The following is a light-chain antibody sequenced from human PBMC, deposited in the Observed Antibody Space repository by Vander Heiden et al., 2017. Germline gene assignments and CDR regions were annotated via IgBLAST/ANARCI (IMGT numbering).Light chain of an antibody. J-gene: IGKJ1*01. CDR3: QQCRDHPWT. CDR1: QSIGIW. V-gene: IGKV1-5*03. CDR2: KAS. Sequence: DIQMTQSPSTLSTSVGDSVTITCRASQSIGIWLVWYQQKPRKAPNLLIYKASSLQSGVPSRFSGSGSGTEFTLTISGLQPDYFATYYCQQCRDHPWTFGQGTKVEIK.